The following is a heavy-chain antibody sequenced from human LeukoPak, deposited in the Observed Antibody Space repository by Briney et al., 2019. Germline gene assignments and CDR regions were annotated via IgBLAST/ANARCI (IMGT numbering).Heavy chain of an antibody. CDR2: IYYSGST. V-gene: IGHV4-59*01. CDR1: GGSLCSFS. CDR3: SRHGIRGTNLNWFDP. J-gene: IGHJ5*02. Sequence: PSETLSLTCTVSGGSLCSFSWSWVRQPPGKGLEWIGYIYYSGSTNYNPSLKSRVTISVDTSKNQFSLKLSSVTAADTAVYYYSRHGIRGTNLNWFDPWGQGTLVTVSS. D-gene: IGHD1-20*01.